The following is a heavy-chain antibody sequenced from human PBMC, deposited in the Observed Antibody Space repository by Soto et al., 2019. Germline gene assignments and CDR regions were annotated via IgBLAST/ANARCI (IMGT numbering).Heavy chain of an antibody. D-gene: IGHD3-22*01. CDR2: VNHSGST. Sequence: LTCAVYGGSFSGYYWSWIRQPPGKGLEWIGEVNHSGSTNYNPSLKSRVTISVDTSKNQFSLKLSSVTAADTAVYYCARGRYYDSSGPSDYWGQGTLVTVS. CDR3: ARGRYYDSSGPSDY. CDR1: GGSFSGYY. V-gene: IGHV4-34*01. J-gene: IGHJ4*02.